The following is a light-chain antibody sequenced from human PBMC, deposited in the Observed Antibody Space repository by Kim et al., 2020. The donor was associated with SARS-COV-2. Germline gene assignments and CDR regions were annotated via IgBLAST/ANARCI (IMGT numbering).Light chain of an antibody. J-gene: IGKJ2*01. CDR1: QSIGSY. CDR3: QQSYSTPYT. Sequence: SASVGNRVSITGRASQSIGSYLRWHRQKLGKDPNLLIYASSSLQSGVPSRVCGSGSVTDFTLTISSLQPEDFATYYCQQSYSTPYTFGQGTKLEI. CDR2: ASS. V-gene: IGKV1-39*01.